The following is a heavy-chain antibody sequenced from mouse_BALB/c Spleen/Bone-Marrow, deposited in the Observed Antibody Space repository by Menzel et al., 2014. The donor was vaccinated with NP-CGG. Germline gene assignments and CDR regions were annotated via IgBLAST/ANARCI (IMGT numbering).Heavy chain of an antibody. CDR2: INPSNGGT. V-gene: IGHV1S81*02. CDR1: GYTFTSYY. CDR3: TRSNYGYWFFDV. J-gene: IGHJ1*01. Sequence: QVKLQQPGAELVKPGASVKLSCKASGYTFTSYYMYWVKQRPGQGLEWIGEINPSNGGTNFNEKFKSKATLTVDKSSNTAYVQLSSLTSEDSAVYHCTRSNYGYWFFDVWGAGTTVTVSS. D-gene: IGHD1-1*01.